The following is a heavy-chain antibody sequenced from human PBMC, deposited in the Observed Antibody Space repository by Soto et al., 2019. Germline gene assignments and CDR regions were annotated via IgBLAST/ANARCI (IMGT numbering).Heavy chain of an antibody. V-gene: IGHV1-18*04. CDR1: GYTFSSYS. CDR2: ISTYSGNT. CDR3: AIDNGYYDL. J-gene: IGHJ4*02. Sequence: QIQMVQSGAEVKQPGASVKISCKTSGYTFSSYSINWVRQAPGQGLEWMAWISTYSGNTHYAERVQGRVTVTLDKSARTAFMEMRGLTSDDTAVYFCAIDNGYYDLWGQGTLVNVSS.